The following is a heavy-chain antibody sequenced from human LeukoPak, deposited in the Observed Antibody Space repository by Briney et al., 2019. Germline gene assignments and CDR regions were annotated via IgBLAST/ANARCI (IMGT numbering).Heavy chain of an antibody. D-gene: IGHD2-2*01. V-gene: IGHV3-30-3*01. CDR2: ISYDGSNK. Sequence: QPARSLRLSCAASGFTFSSYAMHWVRQAPGKGLEWVAVISYDGSNKYYADSVKGRFTISRDNSKNTLYLQMNSLRAEDTAVYYCAREDIVVVPAAQYYYYYGMDVWGQGTTVTVSS. CDR3: AREDIVVVPAAQYYYYYGMDV. CDR1: GFTFSSYA. J-gene: IGHJ6*02.